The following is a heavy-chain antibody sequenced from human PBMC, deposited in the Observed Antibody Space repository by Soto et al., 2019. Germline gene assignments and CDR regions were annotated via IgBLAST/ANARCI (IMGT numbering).Heavy chain of an antibody. CDR3: ASGLSGDKVDQ. Sequence: TLCVRYTVAGGTISDRAYYWSLIRQPPGKGLEWIGHIYDSGNTYNNPSLKSRLTISVDTSKNHFSLNLNSVTAADTAVYYCASGLSGDKVDQWGQGTLVTVPQ. CDR1: GGTISDRAYY. V-gene: IGHV4-30-4*01. J-gene: IGHJ4*02. D-gene: IGHD2-21*01. CDR2: IYDSGNT.